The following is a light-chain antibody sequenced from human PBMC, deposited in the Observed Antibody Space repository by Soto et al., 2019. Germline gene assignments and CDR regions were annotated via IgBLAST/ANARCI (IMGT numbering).Light chain of an antibody. Sequence: AIQMTQSPSSLSASVGDRVTISCRASDDIRDDLGWYQQKHGKAPTLLIYAASILQSGVPSRFSGSGSGTDFTLTISSLQPEDFATYFCLQDYNYPPSFGGGTKVEI. CDR2: AAS. CDR1: DDIRDD. J-gene: IGKJ4*01. V-gene: IGKV1-6*02. CDR3: LQDYNYPPS.